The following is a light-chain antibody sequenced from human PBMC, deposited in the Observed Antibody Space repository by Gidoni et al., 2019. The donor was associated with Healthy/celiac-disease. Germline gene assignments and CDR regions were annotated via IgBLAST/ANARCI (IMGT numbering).Light chain of an antibody. J-gene: IGKJ1*01. V-gene: IGKV3-11*01. Sequence: EIVLTQSPATLSLSPGERATLSCRASQSVSSYLAWYQQKPGQAPRLLIYDASNRATGIPARFSGSGSWTYFTLTISSLDPEDFAVYYCQQPVETFGQGTKVEIK. CDR1: QSVSSY. CDR3: QQPVET. CDR2: DAS.